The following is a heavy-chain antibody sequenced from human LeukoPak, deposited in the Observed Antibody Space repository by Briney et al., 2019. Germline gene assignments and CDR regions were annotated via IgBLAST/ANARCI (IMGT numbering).Heavy chain of an antibody. CDR2: IYYSGST. CDR3: ARVPRSNYDFYYYYYMDV. D-gene: IGHD1-7*01. V-gene: IGHV4-59*01. J-gene: IGHJ6*03. CDR1: GGSISSYY. Sequence: KASETLSLTCTVSGGSISSYYWSWIRQPPGKGLKWIGYIYYSGSTNYNPSLKSRVTISVDTSKNQFSLKLSSVTAADTAVYYCARVPRSNYDFYYYYYMDVWGKGTTVTVSS.